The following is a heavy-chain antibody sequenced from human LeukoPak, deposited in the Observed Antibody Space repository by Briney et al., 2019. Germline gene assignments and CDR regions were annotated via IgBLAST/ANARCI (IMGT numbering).Heavy chain of an antibody. CDR1: GYRFTDYW. Sequence: GESLKISCKGSGYRFTDYWIGWVRQMPGKGLEWMGIIYPGDYDTRYSTSFQGQVTISVDKSISTAYLQWSSLKASDTAMYYCARRAIIQGTSALDFWGQGTVVIVSS. J-gene: IGHJ4*02. D-gene: IGHD3-3*01. CDR2: IYPGDYDT. V-gene: IGHV5-51*01. CDR3: ARRAIIQGTSALDF.